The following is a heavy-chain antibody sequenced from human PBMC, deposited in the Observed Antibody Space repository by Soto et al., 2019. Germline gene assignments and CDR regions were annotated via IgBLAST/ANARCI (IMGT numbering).Heavy chain of an antibody. Sequence: PGGSLRLSCAASGFTFSSYSMNWVRQAPGKGLEWVSSISSSSSYIYYADSVKGRFTISRDNAKNSLYLQMNSLRAEDTAVYYCARDDYGDFYGMDVWGQGTKVTVSS. D-gene: IGHD4-17*01. J-gene: IGHJ6*02. V-gene: IGHV3-21*01. CDR3: ARDDYGDFYGMDV. CDR1: GFTFSSYS. CDR2: ISSSSSYI.